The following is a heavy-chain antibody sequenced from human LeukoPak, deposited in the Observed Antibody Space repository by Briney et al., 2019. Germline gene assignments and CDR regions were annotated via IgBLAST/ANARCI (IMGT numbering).Heavy chain of an antibody. J-gene: IGHJ4*02. CDR3: AKAHSGSYYSGIN. CDR1: GFIFSSHA. CDR2: ISGSGGST. D-gene: IGHD1-26*01. Sequence: GGSLRLSCAASGFIFSSHAMNWVRQAPGKGLEWVSAISGSGGSTYYADSVKGRFTISRDNSKNTLYLQMTSLRAEATAVYYCAKAHSGSYYSGINWGQGTLVTVSS. V-gene: IGHV3-23*01.